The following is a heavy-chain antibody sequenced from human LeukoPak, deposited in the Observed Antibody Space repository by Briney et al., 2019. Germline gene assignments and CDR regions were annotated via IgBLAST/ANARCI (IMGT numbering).Heavy chain of an antibody. CDR3: GRALGYCNRGDSST. J-gene: IGHJ5*01. V-gene: IGHV3-74*01. CDR1: GLTFTNYW. D-gene: IGHD2-8*02. Sequence: PGGSLRLSCVASGLTFTNYWMNWVRQAPGKGLVFVSRIKGDGSVTSYADSVKGRFTISRDNARNTVHLQMSSLRAEDTVVYYCGRALGYCNRGDSSTSGEGTLVTASP. CDR2: IKGDGSVT.